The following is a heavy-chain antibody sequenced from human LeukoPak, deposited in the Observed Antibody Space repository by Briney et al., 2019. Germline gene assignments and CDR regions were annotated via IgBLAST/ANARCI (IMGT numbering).Heavy chain of an antibody. CDR2: IYTSGST. V-gene: IGHV4-4*07. Sequence: SETLSLTCTVSGGSISSYYWSWIRQPAGKGLEWIGRIYTSGSTNYNPSLKSRVTMSVDTSKNQFSLKLSSVTAADTAVYYCARDLYYYDSSGYSLTHAFDIWAKGQWSPSLQ. CDR1: GGSISSYY. CDR3: ARDLYYYDSSGYSLTHAFDI. D-gene: IGHD3-22*01. J-gene: IGHJ3*02.